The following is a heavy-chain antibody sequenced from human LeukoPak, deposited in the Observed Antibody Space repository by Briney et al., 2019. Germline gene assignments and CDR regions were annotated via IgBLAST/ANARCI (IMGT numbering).Heavy chain of an antibody. V-gene: IGHV3-48*03. D-gene: IGHD3-10*02. CDR1: GFTFSSHE. CDR2: ISISGSTI. Sequence: GGSLRLSCAASGFTFSSHEMNWVRQAPGKGLEWVSDISISGSTIYYADSVKGRFTISRDNARNSLHLQMNSLRAEDTALYYCASGEVFGDLFDVYWGQGTLVTVSS. CDR3: ASGEVFGDLFDVY. J-gene: IGHJ4*02.